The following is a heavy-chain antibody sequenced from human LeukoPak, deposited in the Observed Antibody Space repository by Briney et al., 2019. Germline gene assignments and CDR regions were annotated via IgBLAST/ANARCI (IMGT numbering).Heavy chain of an antibody. CDR2: IYHTGSV. CDR3: ARHYDLWSGYNY. V-gene: IGHV4-4*02. D-gene: IGHD3-3*01. Sequence: PSGTLSLTCAVSGGSINSNYWWTWVRQSPGKGLEWIGEIYHTGSVNYNLSLESRVTISRDRSKNQFSLMLRSVTAADTAVYYCARHYDLWSGYNYWGQELLVTVSS. CDR1: GGSINSNYW. J-gene: IGHJ4*02.